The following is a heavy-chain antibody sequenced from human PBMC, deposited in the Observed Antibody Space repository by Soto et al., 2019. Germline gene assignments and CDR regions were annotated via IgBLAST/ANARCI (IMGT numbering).Heavy chain of an antibody. J-gene: IGHJ4*02. CDR3: ARGYFWSGYYTSSANPTDY. CDR2: INHSGST. Sequence: SETLSLTCAVYGGSFSGYYWSWIRQPPGKGLEWIGEINHSGSTNYNPSLKSRVTISVDTSKNQFSLKLSSVTAADTAVYYCARGYFWSGYYTSSANPTDYWGQGTLVTVSS. CDR1: GGSFSGYY. V-gene: IGHV4-34*01. D-gene: IGHD3-3*01.